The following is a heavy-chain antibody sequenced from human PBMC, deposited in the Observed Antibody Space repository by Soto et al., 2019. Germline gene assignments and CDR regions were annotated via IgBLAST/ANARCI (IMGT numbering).Heavy chain of an antibody. CDR3: ARGRQSDVTSSPYYDFWS. D-gene: IGHD3-3*01. CDR2: INHSGST. V-gene: IGHV4-34*01. Sequence: SETLSLTCAVYGGSFSGYYWSWIRQAPGKGLEWIGEINHSGSTKYNPSLKSRVTISEDTSKKQFSLKLSSVTAADTAVYYCARGRQSDVTSSPYYDFWSWGQGTLVTVSS. J-gene: IGHJ4*02. CDR1: GGSFSGYY.